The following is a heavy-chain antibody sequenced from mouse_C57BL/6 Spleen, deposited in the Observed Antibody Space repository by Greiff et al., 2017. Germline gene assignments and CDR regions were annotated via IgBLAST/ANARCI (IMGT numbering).Heavy chain of an antibody. CDR2: IYPGSGST. J-gene: IGHJ3*01. V-gene: IGHV1-55*01. CDR1: GYTFTSYW. Sequence: VQLQQPGAELVKPGASVKISCKASGYTFTSYWITWVKQRPGQGLEWIGDIYPGSGSTNYNEKFKSKATLTVDTSSSTAYMQLSSLTSEDSAVYYCARWETGTRGAWFAYWGQGTLVTVSA. D-gene: IGHD4-1*01. CDR3: ARWETGTRGAWFAY.